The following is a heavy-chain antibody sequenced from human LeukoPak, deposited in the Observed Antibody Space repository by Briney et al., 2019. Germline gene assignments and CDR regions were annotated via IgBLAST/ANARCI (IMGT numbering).Heavy chain of an antibody. J-gene: IGHJ5*02. CDR2: IIPIFGTA. CDR1: GGTFSSYA. D-gene: IGHD3-3*01. V-gene: IGHV1-69*05. Sequence: GSSVKVSCKASGGTFSSYAISWARQAPGQGLEWMGGIIPIFGTANYAQKFQGRVTITTDESTSTAYMELSSLRSEDTAVYYCARGGITIFGVVPVVGFDPWGQGTLVTVSS. CDR3: ARGGITIFGVVPVVGFDP.